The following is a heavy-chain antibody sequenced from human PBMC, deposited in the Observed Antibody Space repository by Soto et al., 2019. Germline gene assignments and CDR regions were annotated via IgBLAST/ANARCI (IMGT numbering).Heavy chain of an antibody. CDR3: ARHRHPRGTVGATSPLDP. CDR1: GFSVSCNY. Sequence: GGSLRLSSAISGFSVSCNYLSWVRQSPGKGLEWVSVHYSGGSTYYADSVQGRFTISRDKSNNTLYLQMRRVRAEDTAVYFCARHRHPRGTVGATSPLDPWGQGTQVTVSS. D-gene: IGHD1-26*01. CDR2: HYSGGST. V-gene: IGHV3-53*01. J-gene: IGHJ5*02.